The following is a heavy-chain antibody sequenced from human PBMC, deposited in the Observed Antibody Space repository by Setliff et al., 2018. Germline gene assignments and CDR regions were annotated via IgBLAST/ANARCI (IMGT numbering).Heavy chain of an antibody. CDR1: GGSMSSGPNY. V-gene: IGHV4-61*02. J-gene: IGHJ4*02. CDR2: VYSSVYSSGIT. D-gene: IGHD5-12*01. CDR3: ARNWGDSGYDY. Sequence: SETLSLTCTVSGGSMSSGPNYWSWIRQPAGRGLEWVGRVYSSVYSSGITSYNPSLKSRVTISMDTSKNQFSLGLTSVTAADTAVYYCARNWGDSGYDYWGQGIVVTVSS.